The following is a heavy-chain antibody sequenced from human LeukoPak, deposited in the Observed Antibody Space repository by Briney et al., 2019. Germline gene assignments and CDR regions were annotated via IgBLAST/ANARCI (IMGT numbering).Heavy chain of an antibody. J-gene: IGHJ4*02. CDR3: ARDRRYCSGGSCYMNY. V-gene: IGHV1-2*06. D-gene: IGHD2-15*01. CDR1: GYTFTGYY. CDR2: INPNSGGT. Sequence: ASVKVSCEASGYTFTGYYMHWVRQAPGQGLEWMGRINPNSGGTNYAQKFQGRVTMTRDTSISTAYMELSRLRSDDTAVYYCARDRRYCSGGSCYMNYWGQGTLVTVSS.